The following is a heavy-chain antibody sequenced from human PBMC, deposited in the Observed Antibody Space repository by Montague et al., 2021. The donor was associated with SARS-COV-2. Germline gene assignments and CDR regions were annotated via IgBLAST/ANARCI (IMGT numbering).Heavy chain of an antibody. J-gene: IGHJ6*03. CDR3: ASSYYYGSGTYVYNYYMDV. CDR1: GGSVSSSPYY. CDR2: ISYSGRT. Sequence: SETLSLTCTVSGGSVSSSPYYWDWIRQPPGRGLEWVGSISYSGRTYFSPSLKSRLTISVDSSENQFSLRLSSVTAADTAVYYCASSYYYGSGTYVYNYYMDVWGKGATVTVPS. V-gene: IGHV4-39*01. D-gene: IGHD3-10*01.